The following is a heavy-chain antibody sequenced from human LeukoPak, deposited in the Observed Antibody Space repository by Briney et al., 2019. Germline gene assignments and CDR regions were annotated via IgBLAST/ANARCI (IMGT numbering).Heavy chain of an antibody. CDR1: DDSISDYY. D-gene: IGHD3-16*01. CDR2: FHNSGTS. J-gene: IGHJ4*02. CDR3: TRGAGWLIDY. Sequence: PSETLSLTCTVSDDSISDYYRGWNRQPPGKGLEWIGYFHNSGTSTYNPSLKSQVTISADTSKNQFSLKLNSLTTADTAVYYCTRGAGWLIDYWGQGILVTVSS. V-gene: IGHV4-59*01.